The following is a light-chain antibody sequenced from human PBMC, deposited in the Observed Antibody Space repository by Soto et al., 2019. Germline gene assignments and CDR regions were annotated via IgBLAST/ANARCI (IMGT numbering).Light chain of an antibody. J-gene: IGKJ1*01. CDR3: QQYYSTPRT. V-gene: IGKV1-5*03. CDR1: QSISSW. Sequence: DIQMTQSPSTLSASVGARVTITCRASQSISSWLAWYQQKPGKAPKLLIYKASSLESGVPSRFSGSGSGTEFTLTISSLQAEDVAVYYCQQYYSTPRTFGQGTKVDI. CDR2: KAS.